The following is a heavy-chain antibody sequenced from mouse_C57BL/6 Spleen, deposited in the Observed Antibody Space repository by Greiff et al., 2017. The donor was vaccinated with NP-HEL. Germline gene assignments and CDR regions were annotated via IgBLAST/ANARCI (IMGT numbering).Heavy chain of an antibody. J-gene: IGHJ4*01. CDR3: ALYYYGSRGDYAMDY. D-gene: IGHD1-1*01. Sequence: EVMLVESVAELVRPGASVKLSCTASGFNIKNTYMHWVKQRPEQGLEWIGRIDPANGNTKYAPKFQGKATITADTSSNTAYLQLSSLTSEDTAIYYCALYYYGSRGDYAMDYWGQGTSVTVSS. CDR2: IDPANGNT. V-gene: IGHV14-3*01. CDR1: GFNIKNTY.